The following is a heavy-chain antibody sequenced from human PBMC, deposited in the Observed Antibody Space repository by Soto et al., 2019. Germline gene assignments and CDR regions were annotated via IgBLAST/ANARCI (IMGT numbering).Heavy chain of an antibody. V-gene: IGHV4-59*06. CDR3: ARVPPPDYGDYVGWFDP. Sequence: SETLSLTCTVSGGSISSYYWSWIRQPPGKGLEWIGYIYYSGSTYYNPSLKSRVTISVDTSKNLFSLKLISVTAADTAVYYCARVPPPDYGDYVGWFDPWGQGTLVTVSS. CDR1: GGSISSYY. D-gene: IGHD4-17*01. CDR2: IYYSGST. J-gene: IGHJ5*02.